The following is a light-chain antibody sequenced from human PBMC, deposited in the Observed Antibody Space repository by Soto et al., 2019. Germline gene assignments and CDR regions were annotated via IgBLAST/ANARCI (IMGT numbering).Light chain of an antibody. CDR2: GAS. CDR1: QSVSSN. Sequence: EIVMTHSPATLSVSGKEIDSLXRRTSQSVSSNLAWYQQKPGQAPRLLIYGASTRATGIPARFSGSGSGTEFTLTISSLQSEDFAVYYCQQYNNWPPITFGQGTRLEI. CDR3: QQYNNWPPIT. V-gene: IGKV3-15*01. J-gene: IGKJ5*01.